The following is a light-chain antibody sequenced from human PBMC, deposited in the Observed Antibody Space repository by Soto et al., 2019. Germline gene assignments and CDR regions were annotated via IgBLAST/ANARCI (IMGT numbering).Light chain of an antibody. CDR2: DSF. J-gene: IGKJ4*01. V-gene: IGKV1-39*01. Sequence: DIQMTQSPSSLSASIGDRVTITCRASQGIATFLNWYQQKPGKAPRPLIFDSFKLQNGVPSRFSGSQSGSLFTLTISSLQPEDFASYFCQQTYSVPLTFGGGTKVDIK. CDR3: QQTYSVPLT. CDR1: QGIATF.